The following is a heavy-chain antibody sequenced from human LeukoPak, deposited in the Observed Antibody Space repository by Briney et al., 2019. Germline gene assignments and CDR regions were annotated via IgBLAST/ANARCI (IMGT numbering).Heavy chain of an antibody. Sequence: GGSLRLSCAASGFTFSSYAMSWVRQAPGKGLEWVSAISGSGGTTYYADSVKGRFTISRDNSKNTLYLQMNSLRAEDTAVYYCARVARTVGPTTRFYYFDYWGQGTLVTVSS. CDR3: ARVARTVGPTTRFYYFDY. D-gene: IGHD1-26*01. CDR1: GFTFSSYA. V-gene: IGHV3-23*01. CDR2: ISGSGGTT. J-gene: IGHJ4*02.